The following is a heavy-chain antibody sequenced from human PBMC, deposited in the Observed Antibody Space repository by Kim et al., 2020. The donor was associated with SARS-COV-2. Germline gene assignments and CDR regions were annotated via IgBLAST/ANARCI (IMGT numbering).Heavy chain of an antibody. V-gene: IGHV3-15*01. Sequence: VKGRFTISRDESKNTLYLQMNSLNSKDTAVYYCTTLYRSGWSYYSYGMDVWGQATTVTVSS. D-gene: IGHD6-19*01. J-gene: IGHJ6*02. CDR3: TTLYRSGWSYYSYGMDV.